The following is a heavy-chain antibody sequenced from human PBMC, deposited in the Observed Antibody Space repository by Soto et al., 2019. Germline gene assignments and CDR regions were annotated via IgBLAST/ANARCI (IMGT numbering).Heavy chain of an antibody. CDR1: GYRFSFYG. D-gene: IGHD6-13*01. CDR2: IKPSDGNR. J-gene: IGHJ6*02. V-gene: IGHV1-18*01. Sequence: ASVKVSCKASGYRFSFYGINWVRHAPGQGLEWMGWIKPSDGNRNFAQKFEDRVTMTTATSTNTVFLELRSLKSDDTAIYYCAREITSSWMDVWGQGTTVTVSS. CDR3: AREITSSWMDV.